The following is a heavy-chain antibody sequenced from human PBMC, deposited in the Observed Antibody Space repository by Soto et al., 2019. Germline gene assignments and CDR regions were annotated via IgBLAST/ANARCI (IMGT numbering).Heavy chain of an antibody. CDR3: ARIKWGLDYYSGMDV. CDR1: GYTFSDYF. D-gene: IGHD1-26*01. J-gene: IGHJ6*02. CDR2: INPKTAAT. Sequence: QVQLVQSGAEVKKSGASVKVSCKASGYTFSDYFIQWLRQAPGQGLEWVAWINPKTAATNYAKKFQDRVTLTSDTSFSTAYLELTRLRPDDTALYYCARIKWGLDYYSGMDVWGHGTAVTVSS. V-gene: IGHV1-2*02.